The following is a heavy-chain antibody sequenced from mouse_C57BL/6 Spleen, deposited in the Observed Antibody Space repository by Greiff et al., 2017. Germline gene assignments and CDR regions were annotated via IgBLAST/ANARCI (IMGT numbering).Heavy chain of an antibody. V-gene: IGHV1-72*01. Sequence: QVQLQQPGAELVKPGASVKLSCKASGYTFTSYCMHWVKQRPGRGLEWIGRFDPYNGGTKYNEKFKSKATLTVDKPSSTAYMQLSSLTSEDSAVYYCARSLYYDDDGAWFAYWGQGTMVTVSA. CDR3: ARSLYYDDDGAWFAY. CDR2: FDPYNGGT. CDR1: GYTFTSYC. D-gene: IGHD2-4*01. J-gene: IGHJ3*01.